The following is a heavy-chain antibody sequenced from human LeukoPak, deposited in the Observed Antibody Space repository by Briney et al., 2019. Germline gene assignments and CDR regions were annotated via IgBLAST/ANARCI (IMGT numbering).Heavy chain of an antibody. CDR2: IRSKANSYAT. D-gene: IGHD1-26*01. J-gene: IGHJ4*02. Sequence: GGSLRLSCAASGFTFSGSAMHWVRQASGKGLEWVGRIRSKANSYATAYAASVKGRFTISRDDSKNTAYLQMNSLRAEDTAVYYCARDLGGARPDYWGQGTLVTVSS. CDR3: ARDLGGARPDY. V-gene: IGHV3-73*01. CDR1: GFTFSGSA.